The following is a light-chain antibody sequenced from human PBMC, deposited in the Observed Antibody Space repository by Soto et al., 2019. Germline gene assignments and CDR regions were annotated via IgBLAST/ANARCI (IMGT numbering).Light chain of an antibody. CDR2: DNN. CDR1: SSNVGNNY. CDR3: GTWDNSRTGII. Sequence: QSVLTQPPSVSAAPGQKVTISCSGSSSNVGNNYVSWYQQLPGTAPKLLIYDNNKRPSGIPDRFSGSKSGTSATLGITGLQSGDEADYYCGTWDNSRTGIIFGGGTKLTVL. V-gene: IGLV1-51*01. J-gene: IGLJ2*01.